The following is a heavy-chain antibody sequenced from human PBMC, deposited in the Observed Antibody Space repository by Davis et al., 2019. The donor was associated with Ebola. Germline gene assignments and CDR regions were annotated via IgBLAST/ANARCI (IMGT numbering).Heavy chain of an antibody. CDR1: GYTFTGYY. CDR3: ARLTMIPTAVDFDS. Sequence: ASVKVSCKASGYTFTGYYIHWVRQAPGQGLEWMGRINPNTGDTNYAQIFQGRVAMTRDTSISTAYMELSRLRSDDTALYYCARLTMIPTAVDFDSWGQGTLVTVSS. CDR2: INPNTGDT. J-gene: IGHJ4*02. V-gene: IGHV1-2*06. D-gene: IGHD3-22*01.